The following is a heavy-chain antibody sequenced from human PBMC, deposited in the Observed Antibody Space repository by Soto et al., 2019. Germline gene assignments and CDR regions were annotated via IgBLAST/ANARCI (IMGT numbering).Heavy chain of an antibody. CDR1: GYTFTSYD. J-gene: IGHJ6*03. D-gene: IGHD2-8*01. V-gene: IGHV1-8*01. CDR3: ARTGRSNRANTYYYMDV. CDR2: MNPNSGNT. Sequence: GASLKVSCKASGYTFTSYDINWVRQATGQGLEWMGWMNPNSGNTGYAQKFQGRVTMTRNTSISTAYMELSSLRSEDTAVYYCARTGRSNRANTYYYMDVWGKGTTVTVSS.